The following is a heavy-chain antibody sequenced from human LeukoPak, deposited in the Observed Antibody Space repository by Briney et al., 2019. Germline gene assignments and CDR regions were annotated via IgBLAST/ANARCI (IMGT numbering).Heavy chain of an antibody. CDR1: GFTFSSSA. CDR3: AKVVVVAALGY. J-gene: IGHJ4*02. CDR2: ISGSGGST. Sequence: GGSLRLSCAASGFTFSSSAMSWVRQAPGKGLEWVSGISGSGGSTYYADPVKGRFTISRDNSKNTLYLQMNSLRAEDTAVYYCAKVVVVAALGYWGQGTLVTVSS. V-gene: IGHV3-23*01. D-gene: IGHD2-15*01.